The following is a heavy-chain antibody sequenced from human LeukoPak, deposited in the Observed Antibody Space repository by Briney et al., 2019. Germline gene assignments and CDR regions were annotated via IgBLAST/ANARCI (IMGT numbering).Heavy chain of an antibody. Sequence: IGTGRVTYYTDSLTGRYTISRDNSKNTLYLQMNSLRAEDTAVYYCAKDPRHIAARVVYYCGQGTLVTVSS. D-gene: IGHD6-6*01. V-gene: IGHV3-23*01. J-gene: IGHJ4*02. CDR2: IGTGRVT. CDR3: AKDPRHIAARVVYY.